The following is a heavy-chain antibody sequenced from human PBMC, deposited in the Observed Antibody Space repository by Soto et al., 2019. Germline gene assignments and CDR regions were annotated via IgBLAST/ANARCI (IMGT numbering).Heavy chain of an antibody. CDR2: INPNSVGT. CDR3: AREPATTKPEGVDF. J-gene: IGHJ4*02. CDR1: GYTFSDYY. V-gene: IGHV1-2*02. D-gene: IGHD1-7*01. Sequence: ASVKVSCKASGYTFSDYYIHWVRQAPGQGLEWMGWINPNSVGTNHAPKFQGGVTMTRDTSITTAYMELSRLRSGDTAVYYCAREPATTKPEGVDFWGQGTLVTVSS.